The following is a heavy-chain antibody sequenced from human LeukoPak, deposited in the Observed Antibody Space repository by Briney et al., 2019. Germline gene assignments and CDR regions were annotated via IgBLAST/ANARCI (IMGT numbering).Heavy chain of an antibody. V-gene: IGHV1-2*06. CDR2: INPNSGGT. CDR3: ARGIAVAGRSDY. Sequence: ASVKVSCKASGYTFTGYYMHWVRQAPGQALEWMGRINPNSGGTNYAQKFQGRVTMTRDTSISTAYMEVSRLRSHDTAVYYCARGIAVAGRSDYWGQGTLVTVSS. CDR1: GYTFTGYY. J-gene: IGHJ4*02. D-gene: IGHD6-19*01.